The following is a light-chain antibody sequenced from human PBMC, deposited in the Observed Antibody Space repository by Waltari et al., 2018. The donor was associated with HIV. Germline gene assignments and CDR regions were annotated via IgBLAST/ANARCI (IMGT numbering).Light chain of an antibody. CDR2: GAS. V-gene: IGKV3-15*01. J-gene: IGKJ1*01. CDR3: QQYNNWLRT. Sequence: IVMTQSPATLSVSPGERATLSCRASQSVSSNLAWYQQKPGQAPRLLIYGASIRATGIPASFSGSGSGTEFTLTISSLQSEDFAVYYCQQYNNWLRTFGQGTKVEIK. CDR1: QSVSSN.